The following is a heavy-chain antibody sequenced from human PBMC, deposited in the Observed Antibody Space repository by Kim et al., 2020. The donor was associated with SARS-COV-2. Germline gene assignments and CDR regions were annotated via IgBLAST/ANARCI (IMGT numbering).Heavy chain of an antibody. CDR2: IWTISTYT. V-gene: IGHV3-11*03. CDR3: ARPKGHCSGASCEGAFDI. D-gene: IGHD2-15*01. J-gene: IGHJ3*02. CDR1: GFTFSGYY. Sequence: GGSLRLSCAASGFTFSGYYMNWIRQAPGKGLEWLSFIWTISTYTKYADSVKGRFTISRDNAKNSLYLQMNGLRAEDTAVYYCARPKGHCSGASCEGAFDIWSQATMVTVSS.